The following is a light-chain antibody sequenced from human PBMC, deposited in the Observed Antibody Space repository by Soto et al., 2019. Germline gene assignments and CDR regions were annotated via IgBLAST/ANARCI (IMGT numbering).Light chain of an antibody. CDR1: KMGDKY. Sequence: SYELTQAPSVSVSPGETATINCSGDKMGDKYASWYQQKPGQSPVLAIYQDDKRPSGIPERFNGSNSGNTATLTINGTQAVDEADYYCQAWDSSTVAFGGGTQLTVL. CDR2: QDD. J-gene: IGLJ2*01. CDR3: QAWDSSTVA. V-gene: IGLV3-1*01.